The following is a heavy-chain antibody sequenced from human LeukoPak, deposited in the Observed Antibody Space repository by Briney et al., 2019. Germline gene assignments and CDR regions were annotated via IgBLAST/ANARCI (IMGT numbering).Heavy chain of an antibody. CDR1: GFTFSSYS. Sequence: GGSLRLTCAASGFTFSSYSMNWVRQAPGKGLEWVSSISSSSDYIYYADSVKGRLTTSRDNAKNSLYLQMNSLRAEDTAVYYCARGHSGSYQRTDAFDIWGQGTMVTVSS. D-gene: IGHD1-26*01. V-gene: IGHV3-21*01. CDR3: ARGHSGSYQRTDAFDI. J-gene: IGHJ3*02. CDR2: ISSSSDYI.